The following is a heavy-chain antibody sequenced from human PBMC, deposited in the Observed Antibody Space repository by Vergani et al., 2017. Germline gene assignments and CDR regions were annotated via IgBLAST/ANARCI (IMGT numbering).Heavy chain of an antibody. V-gene: IGHV1-3*01. CDR1: GYTFTSYA. CDR3: ARDGGAVVPAAMGLYAFDI. D-gene: IGHD2-2*01. CDR2: INAGNGNT. J-gene: IGHJ3*02. Sequence: QVQLVQSGAEVKKPGASVKVSCKASGYTFTSYAMHWVRQAPGQRLEWMGWINAGNGNTKYSQKFQGRVTITRDTSASTAYMELSSLRSEDTAVYYCARDGGAVVPAAMGLYAFDIWGQGTMVTVSS.